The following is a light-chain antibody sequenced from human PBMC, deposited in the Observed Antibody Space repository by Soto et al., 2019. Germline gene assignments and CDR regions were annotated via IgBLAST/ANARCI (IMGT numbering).Light chain of an antibody. CDR3: CSYAGSYPSPDI. J-gene: IGLJ2*01. Sequence: QSALTQPRSVSGSPGQSVTISCAGTSSDVGGYNYVTWYQQSLGKAPKLMIYDVNKRPSGVPDRCSGSKSGNTASLTISGLQADDEADYYCCSYAGSYPSPDIFGSGTKLTVL. CDR2: DVN. V-gene: IGLV2-11*01. CDR1: SSDVGGYNY.